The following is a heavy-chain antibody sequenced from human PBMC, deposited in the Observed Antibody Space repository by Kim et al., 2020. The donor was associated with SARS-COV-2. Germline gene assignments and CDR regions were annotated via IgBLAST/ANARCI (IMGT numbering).Heavy chain of an antibody. CDR3: MRVPVNY. CDR2: EGSEA. Sequence: EGSEADYADIVKGRFTNSRDHDKNSLYLQKNSLSAEDTAVYYCMRVPVNYWGQGTLVIVSS. V-gene: IGHV3-7*01. D-gene: IGHD4-17*01. J-gene: IGHJ4*02.